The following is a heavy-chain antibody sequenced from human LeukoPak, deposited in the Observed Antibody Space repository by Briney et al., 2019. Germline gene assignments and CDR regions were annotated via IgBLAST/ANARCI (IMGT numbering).Heavy chain of an antibody. J-gene: IGHJ6*02. V-gene: IGHV1-2*04. CDR2: INPNSGGT. CDR1: GYTFTGHY. D-gene: IGHD2-2*01. CDR3: ARSKEVVVPAATGSSRVYYYGMDV. Sequence: GASVKVSCKASGYTFTGHYMHWVRQAPGQGLEWMGWINPNSGGTNYAQKFQGWVTMTRDTSISTAYMELSRLRSDDTAVYYCARSKEVVVPAATGSSRVYYYGMDVWGQGTTVTVSS.